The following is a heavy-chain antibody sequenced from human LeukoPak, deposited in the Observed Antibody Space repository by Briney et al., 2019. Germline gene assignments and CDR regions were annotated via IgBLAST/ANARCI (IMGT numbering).Heavy chain of an antibody. CDR2: IYYSGST. J-gene: IGHJ5*02. Sequence: SETLSLTCTVSGGSISSYYWSWIRQPPGKGLEWIGYIYYSGSTNYNPSLKSRVTISVDTSKNQSSLKLSSVTAADTAVYYCARQVTMVRGVITREPNWFDPWGQGTLVTVSS. CDR1: GGSISSYY. V-gene: IGHV4-59*08. D-gene: IGHD3-10*01. CDR3: ARQVTMVRGVITREPNWFDP.